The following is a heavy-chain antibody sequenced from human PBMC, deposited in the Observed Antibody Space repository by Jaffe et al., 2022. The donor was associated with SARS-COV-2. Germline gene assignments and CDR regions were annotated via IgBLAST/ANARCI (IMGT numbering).Heavy chain of an antibody. CDR2: ISYDGSNE. V-gene: IGHV3-30-3*01. CDR1: GFIFSNYA. CDR3: ARGSSKYATVNFDY. Sequence: QVQLVESGGGVVQPGRSLRLSCAASGFIFSNYAMHWVRQAPGKGLEWVSIISYDGSNEYYADSVKGRFTISRDNSKNTLYLQMNSLRAEDTAVYFCARGSSKYATVNFDYWGQGTLVTVSS. J-gene: IGHJ4*02. D-gene: IGHD2-8*01.